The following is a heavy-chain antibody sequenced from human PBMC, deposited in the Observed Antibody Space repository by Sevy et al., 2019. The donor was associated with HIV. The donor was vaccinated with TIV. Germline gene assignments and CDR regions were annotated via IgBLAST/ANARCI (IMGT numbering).Heavy chain of an antibody. D-gene: IGHD3-22*01. CDR2: ISSSSSYI. J-gene: IGHJ4*02. CDR3: ARESYYDSSGYFDY. Sequence: GGSLRLSCAASGFTFSTYRMNWVRQAPGKGLEWVSSISSSSSYIYYADSVKGRFTISRDNAKNSLYLQMNSLRAEDTAVYYCARESYYDSSGYFDYWGQGTLVTVSS. V-gene: IGHV3-21*01. CDR1: GFTFSTYR.